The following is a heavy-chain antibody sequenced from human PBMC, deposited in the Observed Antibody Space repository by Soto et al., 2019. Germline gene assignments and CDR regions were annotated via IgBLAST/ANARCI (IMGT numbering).Heavy chain of an antibody. CDR2: ISGSGGST. CDR3: ANSPHSSSWYIH. CDR1: GFTFSSYA. Sequence: GGSLRLSCAASGFTFSSYAMSWVRQAPGKGLEWVSAISGSGGSTYYADSVKGRFTISRDNSKNTLYLQMNSLRAEDTAVYYCANSPHSSSWYIHWGQGTLVTVSS. V-gene: IGHV3-23*01. D-gene: IGHD6-13*01. J-gene: IGHJ4*02.